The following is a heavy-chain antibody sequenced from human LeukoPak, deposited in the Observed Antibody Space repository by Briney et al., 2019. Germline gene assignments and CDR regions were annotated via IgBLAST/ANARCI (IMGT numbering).Heavy chain of an antibody. D-gene: IGHD1-26*01. V-gene: IGHV4-31*03. Sequence: PSETLSLTCTVSGGSISSGGYYWSWIRQYPGKGLEWIGYIYYSGTTYYNPSFKSRVTMSVDTSKNQFSLKLISVTAADTAVYYCARDVTGGSYFDYWGQGTLVTVSS. CDR3: ARDVTGGSYFDY. CDR2: IYYSGTT. CDR1: GGSISSGGYY. J-gene: IGHJ4*02.